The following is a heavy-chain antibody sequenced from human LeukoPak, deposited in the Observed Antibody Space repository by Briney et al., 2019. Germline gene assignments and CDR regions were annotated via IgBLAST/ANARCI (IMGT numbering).Heavy chain of an antibody. J-gene: IGHJ4*02. Sequence: GGSLRLSCAASGFTFSSYGMHWVRQAPGKGLEWVAVISYDGSNRYYADSVKGRFTISRDNSKNTLYLQMNSLRAEDTAVYYCARGGYSYGSHQVDYWGQGTLVTVSS. CDR1: GFTFSSYG. CDR3: ARGGYSYGSHQVDY. D-gene: IGHD5-18*01. CDR2: ISYDGSNR. V-gene: IGHV3-30*03.